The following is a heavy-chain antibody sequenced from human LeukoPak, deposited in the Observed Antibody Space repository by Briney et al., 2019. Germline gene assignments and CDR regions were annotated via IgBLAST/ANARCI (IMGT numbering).Heavy chain of an antibody. Sequence: PGGSLRLSCAASGFTFSSYAMHWVRQAPGKGLEWVAVISYDGSNKYYADSVKGRFTISRDNAKNTLYLQMNSLRAEDTAVYYCARDPLISRYFDWLSPNWFDPWGQGTLVTVSS. CDR2: ISYDGSNK. CDR1: GFTFSSYA. D-gene: IGHD3-9*01. V-gene: IGHV3-30*04. J-gene: IGHJ5*02. CDR3: ARDPLISRYFDWLSPNWFDP.